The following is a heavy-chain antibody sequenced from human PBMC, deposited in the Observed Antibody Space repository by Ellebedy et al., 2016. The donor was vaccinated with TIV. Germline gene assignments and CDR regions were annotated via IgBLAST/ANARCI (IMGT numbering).Heavy chain of an antibody. D-gene: IGHD2-2*01. Sequence: GGSLSLSXAASGFTFSSYGMHWVRQAPGKGLEWVAVIWYDGSNKYYADSVKGRFTISRDNSKNTLYLQMNSLRAEDTAVYYCARDLVPAARNSKRRDYYYYYGMDVWGQGTTVTVSS. J-gene: IGHJ6*02. CDR2: IWYDGSNK. V-gene: IGHV3-33*01. CDR3: ARDLVPAARNSKRRDYYYYYGMDV. CDR1: GFTFSSYG.